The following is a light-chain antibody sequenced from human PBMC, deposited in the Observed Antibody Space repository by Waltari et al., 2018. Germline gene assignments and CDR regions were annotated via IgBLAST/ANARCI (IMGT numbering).Light chain of an antibody. V-gene: IGKV1-39*01. CDR3: QQSYHTPPT. CDR1: QSISIY. Sequence: DIQMTQSPSFLSASVGDRITITCRASQSISIYLNWYQQKPGQAPKFLISGSSNLQSWVPSSFSGSGSGTDFTLTISSLQPEDFATYYCQQSYHTPPTFGQGTQLEFK. J-gene: IGKJ2*01. CDR2: GSS.